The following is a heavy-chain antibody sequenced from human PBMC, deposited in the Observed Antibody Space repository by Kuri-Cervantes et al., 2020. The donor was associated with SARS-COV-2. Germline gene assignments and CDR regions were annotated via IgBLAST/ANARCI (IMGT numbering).Heavy chain of an antibody. CDR2: IYYSGST. J-gene: IGHJ5*02. D-gene: IGHD3-3*01. V-gene: IGHV4-59*01. CDR1: GGSISSYY. Sequence: GSLRLSCTVSGGSISSYYWNWIRQPPGKGLEWIGYIYYSGSTNYNPSLKSRVTISVDTSKNQFSLKLSSVTAADTAVYYCASTIFGVDNWFDPWGQGTLVTVSS. CDR3: ASTIFGVDNWFDP.